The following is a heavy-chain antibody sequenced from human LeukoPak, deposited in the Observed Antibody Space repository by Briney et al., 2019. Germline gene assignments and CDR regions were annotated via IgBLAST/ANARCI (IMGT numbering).Heavy chain of an antibody. D-gene: IGHD3-16*01. Sequence: PGGSLSVSCVVSGFDFSSYAMHWVRQAPGKGLEWVALISYDGGYKYYPDSVKGRFTISRDNSKNMVHLEINSLRLDDTALYYCARELGPSPHYCGHGTLVTVSS. J-gene: IGHJ4*01. V-gene: IGHV3-30-3*01. CDR2: ISYDGGYK. CDR1: GFDFSSYA. CDR3: ARELGPSPHY.